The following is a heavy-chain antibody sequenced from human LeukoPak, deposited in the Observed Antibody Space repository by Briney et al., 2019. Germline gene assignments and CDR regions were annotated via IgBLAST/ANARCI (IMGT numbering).Heavy chain of an antibody. CDR1: GFDFSVYS. J-gene: IGHJ4*02. Sequence: PGGSLRLSCAASGFDFSVYSMNWVRQAPGKGLEWISYITSDRNTIYYADSARGRFTISRDNAKKSVYLELSNLRADDTAMYYCARSTEWFADYWGQGTLVTVSS. CDR2: ITSDRNTI. V-gene: IGHV3-48*01. CDR3: ARSTEWFADY. D-gene: IGHD3-3*01.